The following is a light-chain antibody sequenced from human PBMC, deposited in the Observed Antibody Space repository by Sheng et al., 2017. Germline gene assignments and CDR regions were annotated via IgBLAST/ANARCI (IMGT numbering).Light chain of an antibody. CDR2: DVS. J-gene: IGLJ1*01. CDR3: SSYTSSSSYV. Sequence: QSALTQPASVSGSPGQSITISCTGTSSDVGSYNLVSWYQKHPGKAPKLMIYDVSNRPSGVSTRFSGSKSGNTASLTISGLQADDEADYYCSSYTSSSSYVFGAGTKVTVL. CDR1: SSDVGSYNL. V-gene: IGLV2-14*02.